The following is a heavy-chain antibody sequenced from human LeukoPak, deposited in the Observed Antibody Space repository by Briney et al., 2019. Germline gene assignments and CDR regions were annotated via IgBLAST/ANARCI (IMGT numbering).Heavy chain of an antibody. D-gene: IGHD3/OR15-3a*01. CDR3: AKAEGHPWTSYCFDS. Sequence: GGSLRLSCEASGFTFGNFAMNWVRQVSGKGLEWVSGITGSGGNSYYANSVKGRFTIFRDNSKNMLFLQMNSLRAEDTAIYYCAKAEGHPWTSYCFDSWGRGTLVAVSS. CDR1: GFTFGNFA. V-gene: IGHV3-23*01. J-gene: IGHJ4*02. CDR2: ITGSGGNS.